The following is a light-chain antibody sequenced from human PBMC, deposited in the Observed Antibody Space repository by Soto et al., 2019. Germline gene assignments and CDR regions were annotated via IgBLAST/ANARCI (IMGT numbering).Light chain of an antibody. CDR2: RAS. CDR3: LQYHNLWA. Sequence: EIVMAQSPATLSVSPGERATLSCRASQNIYSNVAWYQQRPGQAPRLLIYRASTRAPGIPARFSGSGSGTEFTLTISGLQSDDFTVYSCLQYHNLWAFGQGTKVDIK. V-gene: IGKV3-15*01. CDR1: QNIYSN. J-gene: IGKJ1*01.